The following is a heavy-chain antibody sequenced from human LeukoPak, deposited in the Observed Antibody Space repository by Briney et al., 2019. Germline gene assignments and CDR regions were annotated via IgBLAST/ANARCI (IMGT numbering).Heavy chain of an antibody. J-gene: IGHJ5*02. V-gene: IGHV1-18*04. CDR2: ISAYNGNT. Sequence: GASVKLSCKASGYTFTSYGISWVRQAPGQGLEWMGWISAYNGNTNYAQKLQGRVTMTTDTSTSTAYMELRSLRSDDTAVYYCARAPYSSGWSNWFDPWGQGTLVTVSS. D-gene: IGHD6-19*01. CDR3: ARAPYSSGWSNWFDP. CDR1: GYTFTSYG.